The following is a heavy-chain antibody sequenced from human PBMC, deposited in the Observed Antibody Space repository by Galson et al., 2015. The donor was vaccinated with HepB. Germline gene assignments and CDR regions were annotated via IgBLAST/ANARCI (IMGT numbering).Heavy chain of an antibody. Sequence: SLRLSCAASGFTFSGSALHWVRQASGKGLEWVGRIRSKSQNYATAYIASVQGRFTISRDDSKNTAYLQMKSLRTEDTAVYFCTGAIVGPTGSRELWGHGTLVTVSS. V-gene: IGHV3-73*01. CDR3: TGAIVGPTGSREL. CDR1: GFTFSGSA. D-gene: IGHD1-26*01. J-gene: IGHJ4*01. CDR2: IRSKSQNYAT.